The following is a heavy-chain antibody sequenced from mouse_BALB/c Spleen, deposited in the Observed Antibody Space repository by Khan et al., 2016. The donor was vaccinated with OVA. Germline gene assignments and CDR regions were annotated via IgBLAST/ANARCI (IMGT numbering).Heavy chain of an antibody. Sequence: EVQLVESGGGLVQPGGSRKLSCAASGFTFSSFGMHWVRQAPEKGLEWVAYISSGSSTIYYADTVKGRFTISRDNPKNTLFLQMTSLRSEDTAMYYWARARYDNSMDYWGQGTSVTVSS. J-gene: IGHJ4*01. CDR2: ISSGSSTI. CDR3: ARARYDNSMDY. D-gene: IGHD2-14*01. V-gene: IGHV5-17*02. CDR1: GFTFSSFG.